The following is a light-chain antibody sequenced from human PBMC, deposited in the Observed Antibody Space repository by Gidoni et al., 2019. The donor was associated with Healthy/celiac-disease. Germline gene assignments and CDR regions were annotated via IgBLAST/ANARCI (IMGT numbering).Light chain of an antibody. J-gene: IGKJ2*01. CDR2: DAS. Sequence: DIEMTQSPSSLSASVGDRVTITCQSSQDIINYLNWYQQKPGKAPQLLIYDASNLETGVPSRCSGSGSGTAFTFTISSLLPEDISTYYCQQYDNLPYTFGQGTKLEIK. CDR3: QQYDNLPYT. CDR1: QDIINY. V-gene: IGKV1-33*01.